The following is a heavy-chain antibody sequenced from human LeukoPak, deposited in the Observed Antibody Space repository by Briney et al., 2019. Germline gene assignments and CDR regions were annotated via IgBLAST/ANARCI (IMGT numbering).Heavy chain of an antibody. CDR2: INQDGSEK. CDR3: AREYYDILTGYPYYFDY. D-gene: IGHD3-9*01. CDR1: GFTFSSYW. V-gene: IGHV3-7*01. J-gene: IGHJ4*02. Sequence: PGGSLRLSCAASGFTFSSYWMTWVRQAPGKGLEWVANINQDGSEKYYVDSVKGRFTISRDNAKNSLYLQMNSLRAEDTAVYYCAREYYDILTGYPYYFDYWGQGTLVTVSS.